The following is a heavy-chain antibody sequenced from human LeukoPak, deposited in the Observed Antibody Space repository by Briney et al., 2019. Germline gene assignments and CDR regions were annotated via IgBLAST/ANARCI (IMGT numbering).Heavy chain of an antibody. CDR2: INENGSEK. V-gene: IGHV3-7*01. J-gene: IGHJ4*02. D-gene: IGHD2-21*02. CDR3: ARDRSCGGDCSFDY. Sequence: GGSLRLSCAASGFTFTRYWMSWVRQAPGKGLEWVANINENGSEKKYLDSVKGRFTISRDNARNFVYLQLNSLRAEDTAIYYCARDRSCGGDCSFDYWGQGTLVTVSS. CDR1: GFTFTRYW.